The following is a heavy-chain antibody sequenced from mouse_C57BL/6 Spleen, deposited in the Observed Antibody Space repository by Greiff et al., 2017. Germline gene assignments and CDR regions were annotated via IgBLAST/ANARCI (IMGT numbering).Heavy chain of an antibody. CDR1: GYTFTSYW. V-gene: IGHV1-59*01. CDR2: IDPSDSYT. J-gene: IGHJ3*01. Sequence: QVQLQQPGAELVRPGTSVKLSCKASGYTFTSYWMHWVKQRPGQGLEWIGVIDPSDSYTNYNQKFKGKATLTVDTSSSTAYMQLSSLTSESSAVYYCARQGSYGSSAWFAYWGQGTLVTVSA. D-gene: IGHD1-1*01. CDR3: ARQGSYGSSAWFAY.